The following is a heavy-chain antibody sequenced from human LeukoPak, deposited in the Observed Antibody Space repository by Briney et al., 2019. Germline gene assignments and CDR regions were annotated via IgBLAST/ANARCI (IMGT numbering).Heavy chain of an antibody. CDR2: ISYDGSNK. D-gene: IGHD6-19*01. CDR3: ARDRQWLITDY. CDR1: GFTFSSYA. V-gene: IGHV3-30-3*01. J-gene: IGHJ4*02. Sequence: GGSLRLSCAASGFTFSSYAMHWVRQAPGKGLEWVAVISYDGSNKYYADSVKGRFTISRDNSKNTLYLQMNSLRAEDTAVYYCARDRQWLITDYWGQGTLVTVSS.